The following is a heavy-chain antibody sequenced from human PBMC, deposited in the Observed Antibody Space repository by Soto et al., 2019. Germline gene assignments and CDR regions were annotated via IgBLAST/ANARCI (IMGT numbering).Heavy chain of an antibody. V-gene: IGHV1-24*01. CDR1: GYTLTDLS. D-gene: IGHD3-22*01. J-gene: IGHJ4*02. CDR2: FDPEDGET. Sequence: ASVKVSCKVSGYTLTDLSMHWVRQAPGKGLEWMGGFDPEDGETIYAQKFQGRVTMTEDTSTDTAYMELSSLRSEDTAVYYCATTRDYYDSSGYSLYFDYWGQGTLVTVSS. CDR3: ATTRDYYDSSGYSLYFDY.